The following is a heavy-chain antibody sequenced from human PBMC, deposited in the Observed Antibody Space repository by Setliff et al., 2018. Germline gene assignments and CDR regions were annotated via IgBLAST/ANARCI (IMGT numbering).Heavy chain of an antibody. J-gene: IGHJ6*03. V-gene: IGHV1-69*05. CDR2: TIPIFGTT. Sequence: GASVKVSCKASGDTFSSYGISWVRQAPGQGLEWMGGTIPIFGTTDYAQKFQGRVTIITDESTSTAFMQLSSLRSEDTAVYYCARERGDIVSTTSYYYYMDVWGKGTTVTSP. CDR3: ARERGDIVSTTSYYYYMDV. D-gene: IGHD5-12*01. CDR1: GDTFSSYG.